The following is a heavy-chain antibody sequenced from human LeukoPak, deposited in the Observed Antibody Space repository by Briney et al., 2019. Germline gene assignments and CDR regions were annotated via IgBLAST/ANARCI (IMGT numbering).Heavy chain of an antibody. J-gene: IGHJ4*02. V-gene: IGHV3-15*01. CDR2: IKSKTDGGTT. CDR1: GFTFSNAW. D-gene: IGHD5-18*01. CDR3: VVAGEYSYGRGY. Sequence: GGSLRLSCAASGFTFSNAWMSWVRQAPGKGLEWVGRIKSKTDGGTTDYAAPVKGRFTISRDDSKNTLYLQMNSLKTEDTAVYYCVVAGEYSYGRGYWGQGTLVTVSS.